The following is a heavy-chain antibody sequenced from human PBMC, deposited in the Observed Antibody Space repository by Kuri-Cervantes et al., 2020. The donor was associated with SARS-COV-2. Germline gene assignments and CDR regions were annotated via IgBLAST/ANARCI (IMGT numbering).Heavy chain of an antibody. D-gene: IGHD6-19*01. V-gene: IGHV1-18*04. CDR1: GYTFTSYG. J-gene: IGHJ3*02. Sequence: ASVKVSCKASGYTFTSYGISWVRQAPGQGLEWMGWICAYNGNTNYAQKLQGRVTMTTDTSTSTAYMELRSLRSDDTAVYYCARDSSSGWYADIDAFDIWGQGTMVTVSS. CDR2: ICAYNGNT. CDR3: ARDSSSGWYADIDAFDI.